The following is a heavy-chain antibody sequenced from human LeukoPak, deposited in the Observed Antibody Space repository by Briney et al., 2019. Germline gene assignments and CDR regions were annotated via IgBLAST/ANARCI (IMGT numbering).Heavy chain of an antibody. CDR3: ARDQSGCSSTSCYLDGDNWFDP. D-gene: IGHD2-2*01. J-gene: IGHJ5*02. CDR1: GFTFSNYW. CDR2: ISSSSSYI. Sequence: PGGSLRLSCAASGFTFSNYWMSWVRQAPGKGLEWVSSISSSSSYIYYADSVKGRFTISRDNAKNSLYLQMNSLRAEDTAVYYCARDQSGCSSTSCYLDGDNWFDPWGQGTLVTVSS. V-gene: IGHV3-21*01.